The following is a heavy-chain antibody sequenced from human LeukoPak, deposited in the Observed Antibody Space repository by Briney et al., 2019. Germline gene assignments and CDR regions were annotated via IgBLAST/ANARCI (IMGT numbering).Heavy chain of an antibody. D-gene: IGHD3-16*01. CDR3: ARLTRGGWGGHAFDI. CDR1: GYTFTGYY. J-gene: IGHJ3*02. CDR2: INPNSGGT. V-gene: IGHV1-2*02. Sequence: WASVKVSCKASGYTFTGYYMHWVRQAPGQGLEWMGWINPNSGGTNYAQKFQGRVTMTRDTSISTAYMELSRLRSDDTAVYYCARLTRGGWGGHAFDIWGQGTMVTVSS.